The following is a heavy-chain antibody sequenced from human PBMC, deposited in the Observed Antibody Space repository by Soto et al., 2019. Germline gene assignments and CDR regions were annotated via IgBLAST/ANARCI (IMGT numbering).Heavy chain of an antibody. V-gene: IGHV4-34*01. Sequence: SETLSLTCAVYGGSFSGYYWSWIRQPPGKGLEWIGEINHSGSTNYNPSLKSRVTISVDTSKNQFSLKLSSVTAADTAVYYCARGYLSGKQTLLGPRNWFDPWGQGTLVTVSS. J-gene: IGHJ5*02. D-gene: IGHD2-15*01. CDR3: ARGYLSGKQTLLGPRNWFDP. CDR2: INHSGST. CDR1: GGSFSGYY.